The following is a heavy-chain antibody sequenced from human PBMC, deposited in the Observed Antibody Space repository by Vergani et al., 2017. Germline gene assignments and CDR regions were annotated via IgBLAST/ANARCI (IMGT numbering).Heavy chain of an antibody. CDR1: GGTFSSYA. Sequence: QVQLVQSGAEVKKPGSSVKLSCKASGGTFSSYAISWVRQAPGQGLEWMGGIIPIFGTANYAHKFQGRVTITADEYTSTAYMELSSLRSEDTAVYYCARLPYYYDFWSSYRADAFDIWDRGTMVTVSS. CDR3: ARLPYYYDFWSSYRADAFDI. CDR2: IIPIFGTA. J-gene: IGHJ3*02. D-gene: IGHD3-3*01. V-gene: IGHV1-69*01.